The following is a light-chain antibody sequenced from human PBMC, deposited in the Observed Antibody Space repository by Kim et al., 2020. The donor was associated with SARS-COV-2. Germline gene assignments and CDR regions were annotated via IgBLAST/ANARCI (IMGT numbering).Light chain of an antibody. Sequence: ITISCTGTSSDIGDYTYVSWYQQYPGKAPRLMIYNVTERPSGVSDRFSGSKSGNTASLTISGLQAEDEADYYCSSYTSSSTFGGVFGGGTQLTVL. CDR2: NVT. J-gene: IGLJ3*02. V-gene: IGLV2-14*04. CDR1: SSDIGDYTY. CDR3: SSYTSSSTFGGV.